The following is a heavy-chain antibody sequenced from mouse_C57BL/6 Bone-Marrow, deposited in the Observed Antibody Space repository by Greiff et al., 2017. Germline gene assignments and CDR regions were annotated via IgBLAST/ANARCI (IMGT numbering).Heavy chain of an antibody. J-gene: IGHJ3*01. CDR3: ARKGEDDYDWCAY. D-gene: IGHD2-4*01. CDR1: GYTFTGYW. V-gene: IGHV1-9*01. CDR2: ILPGSGST. Sequence: QVQLQESGAELMKPGASVTLSCTAPGYTFTGYWIEWVRQRPGHGLEWLGEILPGSGSTYYNEKFKGKATFTADTSSNTAYMQLSRLTTEDSAIYYCARKGEDDYDWCAYGGQGTRVTVAA.